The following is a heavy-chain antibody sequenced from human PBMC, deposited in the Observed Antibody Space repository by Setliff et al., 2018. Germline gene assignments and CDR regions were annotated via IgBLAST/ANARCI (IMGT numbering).Heavy chain of an antibody. CDR1: GGSISSSNW. V-gene: IGHV4-4*02. CDR2: IYHSGSI. D-gene: IGHD2-21*01. J-gene: IGHJ6*03. Sequence: PSETLSLTCTVSGGSISSSNWWTWVRQPPGKGREGIGEIYHSGSINYNPSLKRRVTMSVDKAKKQFSLKLTSVTAADTAVYYCARGLEGEDYFYYMDVWGKGNTVTVSS. CDR3: ARGLEGEDYFYYMDV.